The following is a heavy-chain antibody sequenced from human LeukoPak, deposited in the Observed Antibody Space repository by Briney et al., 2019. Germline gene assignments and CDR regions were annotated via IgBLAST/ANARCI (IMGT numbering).Heavy chain of an antibody. CDR3: ARVWGYRDYYDSTAYYRFDH. CDR1: GFTFSSYW. J-gene: IGHJ4*02. Sequence: GGSLRLSCAASGFTFSSYWMTWVRQAPGKGLEWVSNINQDGSERHYVDSVKGRFTISRDNAKNSLYLQMNSLRAEDTAVYYCARVWGYRDYYDSTAYYRFDHWGQGTPVTVSS. CDR2: INQDGSER. V-gene: IGHV3-7*01. D-gene: IGHD3-22*01.